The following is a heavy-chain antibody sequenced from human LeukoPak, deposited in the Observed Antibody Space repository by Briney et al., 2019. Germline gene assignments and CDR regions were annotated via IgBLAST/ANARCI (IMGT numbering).Heavy chain of an antibody. Sequence: TGGSLRLSCAASVFTFSIYAMSWVRQAPGKGLEWVSAISGSGGSTYYADSVKGRFTISRDNSKNTLYLQMNSLRAEDTAVYYCAKDPGYITIFGVVETDYWGQGTLVTVSS. D-gene: IGHD3-3*01. CDR3: AKDPGYITIFGVVETDY. J-gene: IGHJ4*02. V-gene: IGHV3-23*01. CDR1: VFTFSIYA. CDR2: ISGSGGST.